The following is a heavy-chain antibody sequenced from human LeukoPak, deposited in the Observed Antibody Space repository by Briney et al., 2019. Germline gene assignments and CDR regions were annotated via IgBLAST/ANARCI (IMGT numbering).Heavy chain of an antibody. CDR2: ISGSGGST. Sequence: GGSLRLSCAASEFTFSTYAMSWVRQAPGKGLEWVSTISGSGGSTYYADSVKGRFTISRDNSKNTLYLQMNSLRAEDTALYYCAKDPRMTTVTTGFFDYWAGEPWSPSPQ. CDR3: AKDPRMTTVTTGFFDY. J-gene: IGHJ4*02. V-gene: IGHV3-23*01. CDR1: EFTFSTYA. D-gene: IGHD4-17*01.